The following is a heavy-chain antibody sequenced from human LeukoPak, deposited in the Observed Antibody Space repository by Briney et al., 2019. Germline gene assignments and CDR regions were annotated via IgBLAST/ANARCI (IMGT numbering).Heavy chain of an antibody. V-gene: IGHV3-7*01. CDR2: IKQDGREK. D-gene: IGHD6-19*01. CDR1: GFTFRSYW. CDR3: ARGQYSSGWLSLYYYYGMDV. J-gene: IGHJ6*02. Sequence: PGGSLRLSCAASGFTFRSYWMRWVRQAPGTGLEWVANIKQDGREKYYVDSVKGRFTISRDNAKNSLYLQMNSLRAEDTAVYYCARGQYSSGWLSLYYYYGMDVWGQGTTVTVSS.